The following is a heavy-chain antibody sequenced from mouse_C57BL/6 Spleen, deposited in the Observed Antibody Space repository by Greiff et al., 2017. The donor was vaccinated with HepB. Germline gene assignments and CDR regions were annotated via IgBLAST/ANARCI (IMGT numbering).Heavy chain of an antibody. Sequence: VQLQQPGAELVKPGASVKLSCKASGYTFTSYWMQWVKQRPGQGLEWIGEIDPSDSYTNYNQKFKGKATLTVDTYSSTAYMQLSSLTSEDSAVYYCARFGYDGYFDVWGTGTTVTVSS. D-gene: IGHD2-2*01. CDR1: GYTFTSYW. CDR3: ARFGYDGYFDV. V-gene: IGHV1-50*01. CDR2: IDPSDSYT. J-gene: IGHJ1*03.